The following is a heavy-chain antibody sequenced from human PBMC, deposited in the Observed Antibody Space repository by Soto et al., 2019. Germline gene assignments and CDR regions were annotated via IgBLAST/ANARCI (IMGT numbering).Heavy chain of an antibody. D-gene: IGHD2-15*01. V-gene: IGHV3-74*01. J-gene: IGHJ4*02. Sequence: GGSLRLSCAVSGITLSRNWMHWVRQAPGKGLEWVSRINGDGSSVVYADSVKGRFTISRDDAKNTLYLQMNSLRAEDTAVYFCARGGNGGSFDYWGQGTLVTVSS. CDR1: GITLSRNW. CDR2: INGDGSSV. CDR3: ARGGNGGSFDY.